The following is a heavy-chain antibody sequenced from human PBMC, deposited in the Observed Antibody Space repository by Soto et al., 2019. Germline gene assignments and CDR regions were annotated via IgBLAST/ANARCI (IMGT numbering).Heavy chain of an antibody. Sequence: HVQLVDSGGGLVKPGGSLRLSCTASGFTFTDHYMTWIRQAPGKGLEWVTYINSGGSNIYYADSVRGRFTISRDNAKNSVYLHMSSLRAEDTAIYYCARDIRGANWGQGTLVTVSS. V-gene: IGHV3-11*01. CDR1: GFTFTDHY. D-gene: IGHD3-10*01. CDR3: ARDIRGAN. J-gene: IGHJ4*02. CDR2: INSGGSNI.